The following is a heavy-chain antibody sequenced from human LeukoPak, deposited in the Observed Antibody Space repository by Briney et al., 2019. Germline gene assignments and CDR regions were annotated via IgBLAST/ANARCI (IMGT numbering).Heavy chain of an antibody. CDR3: ARVRSLFSSSSGGENWFDP. Sequence: GASVKVSCKASGGTFSSYAISWVRQAPGQGLEWMGGIIPIFGTANYAQKFQGRVTITTDESTSTAYMELSSLRSEDTAVYYCARVRSLFSSSSGGENWFDPWGQGTLVTVSS. V-gene: IGHV1-69*05. CDR1: GGTFSSYA. CDR2: IIPIFGTA. D-gene: IGHD6-6*01. J-gene: IGHJ5*02.